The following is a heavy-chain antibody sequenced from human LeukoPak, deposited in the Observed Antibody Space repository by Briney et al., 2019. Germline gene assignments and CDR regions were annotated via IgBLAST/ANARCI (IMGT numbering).Heavy chain of an antibody. CDR1: GFTFSSYA. CDR2: ISSSGSTI. CDR3: ARGILTGYYAGFWY. Sequence: PGGSLRLSCAASGFTFSSYAMSWVRQAPGKGLEWVSYISSSGSTIYYADSVKGRFTISRDNAKNSLYLQMNSLRAEDTAVYYCARGILTGYYAGFWYWGQGTLVTVSS. V-gene: IGHV3-48*03. D-gene: IGHD3-9*01. J-gene: IGHJ4*02.